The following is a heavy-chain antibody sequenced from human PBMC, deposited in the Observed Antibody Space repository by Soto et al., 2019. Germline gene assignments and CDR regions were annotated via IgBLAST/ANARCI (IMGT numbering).Heavy chain of an antibody. Sequence: SETLSLTCPVSCGSISSSSYYWCWIRQPPGKLLACIGSIYYSGSTYYNPALKGRVTTSVDTSKNQFSLKLTSVTAADTAVYYCARGNVRFAPSAVEALTRSFYDGMDVWGQGTTVTVSS. CDR1: CGSISSSSYY. J-gene: IGHJ6*02. D-gene: IGHD6-19*01. CDR2: IYYSGST. V-gene: IGHV4-39*07. CDR3: ARGNVRFAPSAVEALTRSFYDGMDV.